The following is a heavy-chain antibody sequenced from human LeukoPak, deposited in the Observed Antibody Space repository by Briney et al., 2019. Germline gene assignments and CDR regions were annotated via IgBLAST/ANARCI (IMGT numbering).Heavy chain of an antibody. V-gene: IGHV4-4*07. CDR1: GGSISSYY. CDR3: ARHPNEDTAMGAGAFDI. CDR2: IYTSGST. D-gene: IGHD5-18*01. Sequence: PSETLSLTCTVSGGSISSYYWSWLRQPAGKGLEWIGRIYTSGSTNYNPSLKSRVTMSVDTSKNQFSLKLSSVTAADTAVYYCARHPNEDTAMGAGAFDIWGQGTMVTVSS. J-gene: IGHJ3*02.